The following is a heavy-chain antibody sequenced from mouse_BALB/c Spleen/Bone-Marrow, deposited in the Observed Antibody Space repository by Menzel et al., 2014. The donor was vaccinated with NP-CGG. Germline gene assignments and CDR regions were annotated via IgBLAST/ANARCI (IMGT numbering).Heavy chain of an antibody. Sequence: QVQLKQSGAELARPGASVKLSCKASGYTFTSYWMRWVKQRPGQGLEWIGAIYPGDGDTRYTQKFKGKATLTADKSSSTAYMQLSSLASEDSAVYYCARWGNSYAMDYWGQGTSVTVSS. D-gene: IGHD2-1*01. CDR3: ARWGNSYAMDY. CDR1: GYTFTSYW. V-gene: IGHV1-87*01. CDR2: IYPGDGDT. J-gene: IGHJ4*01.